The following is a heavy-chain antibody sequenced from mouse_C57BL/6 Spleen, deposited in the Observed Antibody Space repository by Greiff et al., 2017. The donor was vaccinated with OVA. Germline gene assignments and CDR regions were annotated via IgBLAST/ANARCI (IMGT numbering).Heavy chain of an antibody. D-gene: IGHD1-1*01. J-gene: IGHJ1*03. CDR1: GFSLTSYG. V-gene: IGHV2-4*01. Sequence: VQLQQSGPGLVQPSQSLSITCTVSGFSLTSYGVHWVRQPPGKGLEWLGVIWSGGSTDYNAAFISSLSISKDNSKSQVFFKMNSLQADDTAIYYCAKNYYYGSSPDWYFDVWGTGTTVTVSS. CDR2: IWSGGST. CDR3: AKNYYYGSSPDWYFDV.